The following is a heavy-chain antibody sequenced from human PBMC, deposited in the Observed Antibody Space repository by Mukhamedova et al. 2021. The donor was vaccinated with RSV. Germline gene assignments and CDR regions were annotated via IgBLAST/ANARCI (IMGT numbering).Heavy chain of an antibody. J-gene: IGHJ4*02. CDR3: AKDASYFSSTSCYAEGSY. D-gene: IGHD2-2*01. Sequence: ADSVKGRFTISRDNSNNTLYLQMNSLRAEDTAVYYCAKDASYFSSTSCYAEGSYWGRGTLVTVSS. V-gene: IGHV3-23*01.